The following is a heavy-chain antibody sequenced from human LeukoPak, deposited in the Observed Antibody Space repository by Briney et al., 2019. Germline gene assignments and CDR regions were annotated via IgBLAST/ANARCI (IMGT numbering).Heavy chain of an antibody. CDR1: GYTFTSYD. Sequence: AASVKVSCKASGYTFTSYDINWVRQATGQGLEWMGWMNPNSGNTGYAQKFQGRVTMTRNTSISTAYMELSSLRSEDTAVYYCATDTYYYGSGSSACYFDYWGQGTLVTVSS. J-gene: IGHJ4*02. V-gene: IGHV1-8*01. CDR3: ATDTYYYGSGSSACYFDY. D-gene: IGHD3-10*01. CDR2: MNPNSGNT.